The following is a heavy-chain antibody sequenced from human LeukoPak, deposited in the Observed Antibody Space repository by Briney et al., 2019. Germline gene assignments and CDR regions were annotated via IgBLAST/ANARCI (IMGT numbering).Heavy chain of an antibody. D-gene: IGHD3-22*01. CDR3: AKGQEAYYYDSSGYSGHFDY. CDR2: ISGSGGST. V-gene: IGHV3-23*01. CDR1: GFTFSSYA. J-gene: IGHJ4*02. Sequence: GGSLRLSCAASGFTFSSYAMSWLRQAPGKGLEWVSAISGSGGSTYYADSVKGRFTISRDNSKNTLYLQMNSLRAEDTAVYYCAKGQEAYYYDSSGYSGHFDYWGQGTLVTVSS.